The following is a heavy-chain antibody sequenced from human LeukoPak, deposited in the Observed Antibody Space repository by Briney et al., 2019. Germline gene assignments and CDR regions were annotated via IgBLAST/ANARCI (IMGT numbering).Heavy chain of an antibody. J-gene: IGHJ4*02. Sequence: GGSLRLSCTASGFSFSGHWMHWARQLPGKGLVWVSRISPTGSTTSYADSVKGRFTISRDNSKNTLYLQMNSLRAEDTAIYYCAKGGEYQLPGDYWGQGTLVTVSS. CDR1: GFSFSGHW. CDR2: ISPTGSTT. CDR3: AKGGEYQLPGDY. D-gene: IGHD2-2*01. V-gene: IGHV3-74*01.